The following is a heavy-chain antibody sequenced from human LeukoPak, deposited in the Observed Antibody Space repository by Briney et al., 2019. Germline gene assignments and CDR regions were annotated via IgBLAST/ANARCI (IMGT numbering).Heavy chain of an antibody. CDR3: ARGRTMDGSTPPFEI. D-gene: IGHD4/OR15-4a*01. J-gene: IGHJ3*02. V-gene: IGHV1-2*02. CDR2: IDPNTGDT. CDR1: GYTFTGYY. Sequence: WASVKVSCKASGYTFTGYYMHWVRQAPGQGLEWMGWIDPNTGDTNYSQNIQGRATMTRDTSINTAYMEFTSLGSDDTAVYYCARGRTMDGSTPPFEIWGQGTMVTVSS.